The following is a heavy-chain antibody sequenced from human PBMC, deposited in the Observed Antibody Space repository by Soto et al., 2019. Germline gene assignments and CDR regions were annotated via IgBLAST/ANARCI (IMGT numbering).Heavy chain of an antibody. Sequence: GGSLRLSCAASGFTFSSYGMHWVRQAPGKGLEWVVVISYDGSNKYYADSVKGRFTISRDNSKNTLYLQMNSLRAEDTAVYYCAKGKYEDYYGMDVWGQGTTVTVSS. D-gene: IGHD3-3*01. V-gene: IGHV3-30*18. CDR2: ISYDGSNK. CDR3: AKGKYEDYYGMDV. CDR1: GFTFSSYG. J-gene: IGHJ6*02.